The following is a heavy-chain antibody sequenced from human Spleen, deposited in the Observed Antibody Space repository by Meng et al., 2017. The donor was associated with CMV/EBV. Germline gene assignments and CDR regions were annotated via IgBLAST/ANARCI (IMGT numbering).Heavy chain of an antibody. J-gene: IGHJ6*02. Sequence: SETLSLTCTVSGYSISSGYYWGWIRQPPGKGLEWIGSIYHSGSTYYNPSLKSRVTISVDTSKNQFSLKLSSVTAADTAVYYCATERGGDGMDVWGQGTTVTVSS. V-gene: IGHV4-38-2*02. CDR2: IYHSGST. CDR3: ATERGGDGMDV. CDR1: GYSISSGYY. D-gene: IGHD3-16*01.